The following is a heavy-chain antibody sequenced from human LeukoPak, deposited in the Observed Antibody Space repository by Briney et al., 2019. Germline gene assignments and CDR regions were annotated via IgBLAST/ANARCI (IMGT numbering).Heavy chain of an antibody. CDR2: IYYSGST. J-gene: IGHJ4*02. V-gene: IGHV4-59*01. D-gene: IGHD3-22*01. Sequence: PSETLSLTCTVSGGSISSYYWSWIRQPPGKGLEWIGYIYYSGSTNYNPSLKSRVTIPVGTSKTPFSLKLSSVTAADTAVYYCSRLYYYDSSGYGYYFDYWGQGTLVTVSS. CDR1: GGSISSYY. CDR3: SRLYYYDSSGYGYYFDY.